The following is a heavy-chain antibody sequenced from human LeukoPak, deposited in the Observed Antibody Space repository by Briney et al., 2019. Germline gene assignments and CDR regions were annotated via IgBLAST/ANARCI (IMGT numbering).Heavy chain of an antibody. CDR2: IYPGDSDT. Sequence: SGASLKISCKGSGYSFTSYWIGWVGQMPGKGLEWMGIIYPGDSDTRYSPSFQGQVTISADKSISTAYLQWSSLKASDTAMYYCARQGSPLVGYDSSGYYYAHTFDYWGQGTLVTVSS. CDR3: ARQGSPLVGYDSSGYYYAHTFDY. V-gene: IGHV5-51*01. D-gene: IGHD3-22*01. CDR1: GYSFTSYW. J-gene: IGHJ4*02.